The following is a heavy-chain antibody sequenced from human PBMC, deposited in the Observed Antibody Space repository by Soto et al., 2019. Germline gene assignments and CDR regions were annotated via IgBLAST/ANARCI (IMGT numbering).Heavy chain of an antibody. Sequence: SETLSLTCTVSGGSISSYYWSWIRQPPGKGLEWIGYIYYSGSTNYNPSLKSRVTISVDTSKNQFSLKLSSVTAADTAVYYCARGEDFPYYFDYWSQGTLVTVSS. J-gene: IGHJ4*02. CDR3: ARGEDFPYYFDY. V-gene: IGHV4-59*01. D-gene: IGHD1-26*01. CDR2: IYYSGST. CDR1: GGSISSYY.